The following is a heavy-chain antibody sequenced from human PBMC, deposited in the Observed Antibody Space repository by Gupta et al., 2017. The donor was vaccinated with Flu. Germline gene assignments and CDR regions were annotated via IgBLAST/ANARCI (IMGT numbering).Heavy chain of an antibody. Sequence: HLVESGGGLVQPGGSLRLSCVVSGFTFRSYWRDWVRQAPGKGLEWVANIAADDSVKNYADSVKGRFTISRDDAKNSLYLQMNSRRAEDTAVYYCVRNRGWQQFDYWGQGALVTVSS. CDR1: GFTFRSYW. V-gene: IGHV3-7*01. D-gene: IGHD3-10*01. CDR2: IAADDSVK. J-gene: IGHJ4*02. CDR3: VRNRGWQQFDY.